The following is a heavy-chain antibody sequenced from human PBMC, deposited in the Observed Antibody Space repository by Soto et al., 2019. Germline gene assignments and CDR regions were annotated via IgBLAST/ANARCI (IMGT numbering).Heavy chain of an antibody. CDR1: GYNFTSYW. J-gene: IGHJ3*02. CDR2: IYPDDSDT. CDR3: ARRFYYYDRSGHISDAFDI. V-gene: IGHV5-51*01. Sequence: GESLKISCKGSGYNFTSYWIGWVRQVPGKGLEWMGIIYPDDSDTRYSPSFQGQVTISADKSISTAYLQWSSLKASDTAMYYCARRFYYYDRSGHISDAFDIWGQGTMVTVSS. D-gene: IGHD3-22*01.